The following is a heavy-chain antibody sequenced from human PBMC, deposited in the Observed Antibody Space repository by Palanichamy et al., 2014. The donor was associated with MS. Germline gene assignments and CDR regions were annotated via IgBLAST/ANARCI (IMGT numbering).Heavy chain of an antibody. J-gene: IGHJ4*02. CDR2: INPDSGDT. Sequence: QVQLVQSGAEVKKPGASVKVSCKTSGXTFTGYYIHWVRQAPGQGLEWMGRINPDSGDTNYPQKFQGRVTLTRDTSNSTAYMELSRLRSDDTAVYFCARVVTVLKYWGQGTLVTASS. D-gene: IGHD2-21*02. CDR1: GXTFTGYY. V-gene: IGHV1-2*06. CDR3: ARVVTVLKY.